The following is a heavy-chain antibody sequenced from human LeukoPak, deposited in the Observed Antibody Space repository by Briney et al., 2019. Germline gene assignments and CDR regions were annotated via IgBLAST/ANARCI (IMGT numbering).Heavy chain of an antibody. D-gene: IGHD3-16*02. CDR3: ARVWAYDYVWGSYRQAPYDY. CDR1: GYTFTGYY. J-gene: IGHJ4*02. V-gene: IGHV1-2*02. Sequence: GAPVKVSCKASGYTFTGYYMHWVRQAPGQGLEWMGWINPNSGGTNYAQKFQGRVTMTRDTSISTAYMELSRLRSDDTAVYYCARVWAYDYVWGSYRQAPYDYWGQGTLVTVSS. CDR2: INPNSGGT.